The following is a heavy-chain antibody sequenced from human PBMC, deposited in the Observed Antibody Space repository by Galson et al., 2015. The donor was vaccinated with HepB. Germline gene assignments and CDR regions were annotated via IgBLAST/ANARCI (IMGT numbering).Heavy chain of an antibody. CDR1: GYTFTSYD. J-gene: IGHJ6*03. CDR3: ARGRGRWAAAPLLLYYMDV. CDR2: MNPNSGNT. D-gene: IGHD6-13*01. V-gene: IGHV1-8*01. Sequence: SVKVSCKASGYTFTSYDINWVRQATGQGLEWMGWMNPNSGNTGYAQKFQGRVTMTRNTSISTAYMELSSLRSEDTAVYYCARGRGRWAAAPLLLYYMDVWGKGTTVTVSS.